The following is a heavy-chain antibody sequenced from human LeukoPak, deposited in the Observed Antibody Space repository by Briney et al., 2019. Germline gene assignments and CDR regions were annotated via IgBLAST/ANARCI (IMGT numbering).Heavy chain of an antibody. CDR1: GFTFSSYA. CDR2: ISHDGSNK. CDR3: ARDPEAGGYFDY. J-gene: IGHJ4*02. V-gene: IGHV3-30-3*01. Sequence: GGSLRLSCAASGFTFSSYAMHWVRQAPGKGLEWVAVISHDGSNKYYADSVKGRFTISRDNSKNTLYLQMNSLRAEDTAVYYCARDPEAGGYFDYWGQGTLVTVSS. D-gene: IGHD4-23*01.